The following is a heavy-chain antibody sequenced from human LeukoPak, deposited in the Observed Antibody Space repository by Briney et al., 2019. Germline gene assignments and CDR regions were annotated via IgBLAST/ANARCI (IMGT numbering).Heavy chain of an antibody. CDR2: IYYSGST. Sequence: SETLSLTCTVSGGSISSYYWGWIRQPPGKGLEWIGSIYYSGSTYYNPSLKSRVTISVDTSKNQFSLKLSSVTAADTAVYYCARGSRRDGYNFQELGLDYWGQGTLVTVSS. J-gene: IGHJ4*02. D-gene: IGHD5-24*01. V-gene: IGHV4-39*07. CDR1: GGSISSYY. CDR3: ARGSRRDGYNFQELGLDY.